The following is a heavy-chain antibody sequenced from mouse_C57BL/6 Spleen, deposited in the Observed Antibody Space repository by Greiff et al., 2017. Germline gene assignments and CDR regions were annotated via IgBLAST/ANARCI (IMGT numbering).Heavy chain of an antibody. V-gene: IGHV2-2*01. CDR1: GFSLTSYG. D-gene: IGHD1-1*01. CDR3: ASYYGSSYSLFAY. J-gene: IGHJ3*01. Sequence: QVQLKQSGPGLVQPSQSLSITCTVSGFSLTSYGVHWVRQSPGKGLEWLGVIWSGGSTDYNAAFISRLSISKDNSKSQVFFKMNSLQADDTAIYYCASYYGSSYSLFAYWGQGTLVTVSA. CDR2: IWSGGST.